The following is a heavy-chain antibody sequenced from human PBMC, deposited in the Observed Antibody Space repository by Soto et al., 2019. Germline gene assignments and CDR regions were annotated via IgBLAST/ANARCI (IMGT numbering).Heavy chain of an antibody. D-gene: IGHD1-1*01. Sequence: SETLSLTCAASGFSISSDSYWGWMRQSPGKGLEWIGTLSHSGRTFYNPSLKSRVTISADTTKNPFSLRLTSVTAADTAVYYRGHVKPDTGFTPAPPHYDSWGQGTLGTGSS. CDR3: GHVKPDTGFTPAPPHYDS. J-gene: IGHJ4*02. V-gene: IGHV4-38-2*01. CDR2: LSHSGRT. CDR1: GFSISSDSY.